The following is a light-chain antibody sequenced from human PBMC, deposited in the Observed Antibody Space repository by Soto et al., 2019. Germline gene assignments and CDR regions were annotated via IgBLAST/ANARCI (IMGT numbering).Light chain of an antibody. Sequence: GDMVTIPCRASQSISRWLAWYQQRPGKAPKLLISDASSLRSGVPSRFSGSRSGPDFTLTISSLEPEDFGTYYCQQSYKMPSFGQGTRLEI. CDR3: QQSYKMPS. V-gene: IGKV1-5*01. J-gene: IGKJ5*01. CDR1: QSISRW. CDR2: DAS.